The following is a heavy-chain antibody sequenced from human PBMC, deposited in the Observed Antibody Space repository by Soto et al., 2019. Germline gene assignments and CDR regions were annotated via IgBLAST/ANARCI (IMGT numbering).Heavy chain of an antibody. CDR3: TRGRRSATIRPYYFDY. D-gene: IGHD5-12*01. J-gene: IGHJ4*02. CDR2: IRSKAYGGTT. Sequence: GGSLRLSCTASGFTFGDYAMSWFRQAPGKGLEWVGFIRSKAYGGTTEYAASVKGRFTISRDDSKSIAYLQMNSLKTEDTAVYYCTRGRRSATIRPYYFDYWGQGTLVTVSS. V-gene: IGHV3-49*03. CDR1: GFTFGDYA.